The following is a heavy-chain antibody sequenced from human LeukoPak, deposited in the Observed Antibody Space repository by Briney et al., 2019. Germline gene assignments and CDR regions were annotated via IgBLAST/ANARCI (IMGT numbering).Heavy chain of an antibody. J-gene: IGHJ6*03. CDR1: GFIFDDYA. CDR2: INWNSDSI. V-gene: IGHV3-9*01. CDR3: AKGGRIDNYYYMDV. Sequence: GGSLRLSCAGSGFIFDDYAMHWVRQAPGKALEWVSSINWNSDSIAYADSVKGRFTISRDNAKNSLYLQMNSLKGDDTALYYCAKGGRIDNYYYMDVWGRGTTVTISS. D-gene: IGHD3-16*02.